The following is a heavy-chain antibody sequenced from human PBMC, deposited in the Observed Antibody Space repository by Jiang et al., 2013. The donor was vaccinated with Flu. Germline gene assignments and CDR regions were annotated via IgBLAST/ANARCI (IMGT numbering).Heavy chain of an antibody. CDR2: IYYSGST. CDR3: ARLDYGDPGGFDY. J-gene: IGHJ4*02. Sequence: PSETLSLTCTVSGGSISSYYWSWVRQPPGKGLEWIGYIYYSGSTNYNPSLKSRVTISVDTSKNQFSLKLSSVTAADTAVYYCARLDYGDPGGFDYWGQGTLVTVSS. D-gene: IGHD4-17*01. CDR1: GGSISSYY. V-gene: IGHV4-59*08.